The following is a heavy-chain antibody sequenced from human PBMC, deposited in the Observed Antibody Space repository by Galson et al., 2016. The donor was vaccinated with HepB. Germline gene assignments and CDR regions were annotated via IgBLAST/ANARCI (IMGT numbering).Heavy chain of an antibody. Sequence: SVKVSCKASGYTFASYGISWVRQAPGQGLEWMGLISAYNGNTNYAQKLQGRVTMTTDTSTSTAYMELRSLRSDDTAVYYCARDWLVAVFDYWGQGTLVTVSS. J-gene: IGHJ4*02. CDR3: ARDWLVAVFDY. V-gene: IGHV1-18*01. D-gene: IGHD6-19*01. CDR2: ISAYNGNT. CDR1: GYTFASYG.